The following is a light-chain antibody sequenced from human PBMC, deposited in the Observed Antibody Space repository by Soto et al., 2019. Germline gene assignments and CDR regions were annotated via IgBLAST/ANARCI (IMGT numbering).Light chain of an antibody. Sequence: QSVLTQPPSVSGAPGQRVTISCTGSNSNIGTGYDVHWYQQVPGIAPLLLIYGNNKRASGVPGRFSGFKSGTPASLAITGLQAEDEADYYCQSYDISLNGFYVFGTGTKVTVL. CDR2: GNN. CDR3: QSYDISLNGFYV. J-gene: IGLJ1*01. CDR1: NSNIGTGYD. V-gene: IGLV1-40*01.